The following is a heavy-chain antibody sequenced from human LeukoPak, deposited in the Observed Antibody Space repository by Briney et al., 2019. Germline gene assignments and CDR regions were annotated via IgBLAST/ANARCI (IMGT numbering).Heavy chain of an antibody. CDR2: ISSSSSYI. CDR1: GFTFSSYS. J-gene: IGHJ4*02. V-gene: IGHV3-21*01. D-gene: IGHD3-22*01. CDR3: ARDINYYDSSGYGY. Sequence: PGGSLRLSCAASGFTFSSYSMNWVRQAPGKGLEWVSSISSSSSYIYYADSVKGRFTISRDNAKNSLYLQMNSLRAEDTAVYYCARDINYYDSSGYGYWGQGTLVTVSS.